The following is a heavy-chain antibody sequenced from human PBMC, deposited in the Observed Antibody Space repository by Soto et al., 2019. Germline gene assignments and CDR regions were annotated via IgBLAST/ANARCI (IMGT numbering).Heavy chain of an antibody. D-gene: IGHD6-25*01. V-gene: IGHV1-24*01. CDR2: FDPEDGDT. J-gene: IGHJ5*02. CDR3: ATITSSAPNWFDP. CDR1: GYTLTELS. Sequence: ASVKVSCKVSGYTLTELSMHWVRQAPGRGLEWMGGFDPEDGDTIYAQKFQGRGTMTEDTSTDTAYMELSSLRAEDTAVYYCATITSSAPNWFDPWGQGTLVTVSS.